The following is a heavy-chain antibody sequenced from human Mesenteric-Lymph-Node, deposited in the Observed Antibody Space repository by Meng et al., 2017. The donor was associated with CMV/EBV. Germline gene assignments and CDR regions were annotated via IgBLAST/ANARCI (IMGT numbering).Heavy chain of an antibody. D-gene: IGHD3-22*01. CDR3: AKDQGPYYYDTRGYYPNYYYGMDV. J-gene: IGHJ6*02. CDR1: GFTFITYA. CDR2: ISGSGGTT. Sequence: GESLKISCAASGFTFITYAMSWVRQAPGKGLEWVSAISGSGGTTYCPDSVKGRFTISRDNSKNTLYLQMNSLRAEDTAVYHCAKDQGPYYYDTRGYYPNYYYGMDVWGQGTTVTVSS. V-gene: IGHV3-23*01.